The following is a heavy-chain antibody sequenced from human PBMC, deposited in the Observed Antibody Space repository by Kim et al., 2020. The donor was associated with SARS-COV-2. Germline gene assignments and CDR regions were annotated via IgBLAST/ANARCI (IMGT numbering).Heavy chain of an antibody. D-gene: IGHD3-22*01. CDR3: ARAPIVVVITHFDY. CDR1: GGSISSGGYY. J-gene: IGHJ4*02. V-gene: IGHV4-31*03. Sequence: SETLSLTCTVSGGSISSGGYYWSWIRQHPGKGLEWIGYIYYSGSTYYNPSLKSRVTISVDTSKNQFSLKLSSVTAAYTAVYYCARAPIVVVITHFDYWGQGTLVTVSS. CDR2: IYYSGST.